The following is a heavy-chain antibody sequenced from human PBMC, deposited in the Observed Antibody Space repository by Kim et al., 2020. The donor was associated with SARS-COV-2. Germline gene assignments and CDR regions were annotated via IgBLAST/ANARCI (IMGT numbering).Heavy chain of an antibody. CDR3: ARVGVLYGDYVYYYYGMDV. V-gene: IGHV4-59*01. CDR2: IYYSGST. Sequence: SETLSLTCTVSGGSISSYYWSWIRQPPGKGLEWIGYIYYSGSTNYNPSLKSRVTISVDTSKNQFSLKLSSVTAADTAVYYCARVGVLYGDYVYYYYGMDVWGQGTTVTVSS. D-gene: IGHD4-17*01. J-gene: IGHJ6*02. CDR1: GGSISSYY.